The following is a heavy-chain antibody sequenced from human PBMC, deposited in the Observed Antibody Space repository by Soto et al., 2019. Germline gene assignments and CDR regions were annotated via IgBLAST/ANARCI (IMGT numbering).Heavy chain of an antibody. CDR3: AREGDSSGYYPLDY. D-gene: IGHD3-22*01. CDR2: IYSGGST. CDR1: GFTVSSNY. Sequence: EVQLVESGGGLIQPGGSLRLSCAASGFTVSSNYMSWVRQAPGKGLEWVSVIYSGGSTYYADSVKGRFTISRDNSKNTLYLQMNSLRAEDTAVYYCAREGDSSGYYPLDYWGQGTLVTVSS. J-gene: IGHJ4*02. V-gene: IGHV3-53*01.